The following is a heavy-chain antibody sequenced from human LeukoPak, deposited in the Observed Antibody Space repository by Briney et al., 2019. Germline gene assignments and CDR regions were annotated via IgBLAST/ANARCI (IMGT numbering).Heavy chain of an antibody. CDR1: GFTFSDYY. D-gene: IGHD6-13*01. CDR2: ISSSGSTI. J-gene: IGHJ5*01. CDR3: AGEYSSSWYGSWFDS. Sequence: GSLRLSCAASGFTFSDYYMSWIRQAPGKGLEWVSYISSSGSTIYYADSVKGRFTISRDNAKNSLYLQMNSLRAEDTAVYYCAGEYSSSWYGSWFDSWGQGTLVTVSS. V-gene: IGHV3-11*01.